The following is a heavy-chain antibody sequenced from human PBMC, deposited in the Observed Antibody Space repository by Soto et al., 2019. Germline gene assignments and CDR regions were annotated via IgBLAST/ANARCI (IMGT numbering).Heavy chain of an antibody. V-gene: IGHV4-61*05. CDR2: IYKSGST. CDR3: ARGVLRYYYYGMDV. Sequence: SETLSLTCTVSGGSMYSSSYYWGWIPQPPGKGLEWIGNIYKSGSTNYNPSLKSRVSISIDTSRNQFSLKLSSVTAADTAVYYCARGVLRYYYYGMDVWGQGTTVTVSS. CDR1: GGSMYSSSYY. J-gene: IGHJ6*02.